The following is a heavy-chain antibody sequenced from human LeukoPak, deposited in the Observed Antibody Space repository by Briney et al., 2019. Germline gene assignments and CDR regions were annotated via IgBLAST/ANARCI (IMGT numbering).Heavy chain of an antibody. J-gene: IGHJ4*02. CDR3: ARGTVQMGMGERFFDF. CDR2: IYYSGTT. D-gene: IGHD3-16*01. CDR1: GGSINTYY. Sequence: PSETLSLTCSVSGGSINTYYWTWIRLSPGKGLDWIGYIYYSGTTNYNPSLKSRVSMSVDTSRNQFSLRLSSVTAADTAIYYCARGTVQMGMGERFFDFWGQGTLVTVSS. V-gene: IGHV4-59*01.